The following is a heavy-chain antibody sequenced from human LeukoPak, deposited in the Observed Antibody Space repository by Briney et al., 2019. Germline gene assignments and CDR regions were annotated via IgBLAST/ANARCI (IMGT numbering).Heavy chain of an antibody. V-gene: IGHV1-2*04. CDR1: GYTFTGYY. D-gene: IGHD2-21*01. Sequence: GASVKVSCKASGYTFTGYYMHWVRQAPGQGLEWMGWINPNSGGTNYAQKFQGWVTMTRDTSISTAYMELSRLRSDDTAVYYCARAPHIFYGMDVWGQGTTVTVSS. J-gene: IGHJ6*02. CDR3: ARAPHIFYGMDV. CDR2: INPNSGGT.